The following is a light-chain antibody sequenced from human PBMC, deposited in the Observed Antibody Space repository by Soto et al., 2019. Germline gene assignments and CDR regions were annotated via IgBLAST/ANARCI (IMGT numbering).Light chain of an antibody. V-gene: IGLV2-8*01. J-gene: IGLJ1*01. Sequence: QSALPQPPSASGSPGQSVAISCTGTSSDVGGYNYVSWYQQHPGKAPKLMIYEVNKRPSGVPDRFSGSKSGNTASLTVSGLQAEDEAEYYCSSYAGSSNVFGTGTKVTVL. CDR2: EVN. CDR3: SSYAGSSNV. CDR1: SSDVGGYNY.